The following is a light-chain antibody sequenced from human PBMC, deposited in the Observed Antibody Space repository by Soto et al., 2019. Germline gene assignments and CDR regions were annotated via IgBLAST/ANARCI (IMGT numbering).Light chain of an antibody. Sequence: EMVLTQSPATLSLSPGERATLSCRASQRVSSYLAWYQQKPGQAPRRLIYDASNRATGLPARFSGRASGTDFTLTISSLEPDDFALYYCQQRSNSPPLTFGGGTNVEIK. CDR2: DAS. V-gene: IGKV3-11*01. CDR1: QRVSSY. CDR3: QQRSNSPPLT. J-gene: IGKJ4*01.